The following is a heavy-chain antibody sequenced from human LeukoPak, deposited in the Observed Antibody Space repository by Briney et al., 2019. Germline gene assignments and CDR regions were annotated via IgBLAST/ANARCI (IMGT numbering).Heavy chain of an antibody. V-gene: IGHV1-69*02. CDR1: GGTFSSYT. D-gene: IGHD5-18*01. J-gene: IGHJ4*02. Sequence: SVKVSCKASGGTFSSYTISWVRQAPGQGLEWMGRIIPILGIADYAQKFQGRVTITADKSTSTAYMELSSLRSEDTAVYYCASNGMDSYGFLYYFDYWGQGTLVTVSS. CDR2: IIPILGIA. CDR3: ASNGMDSYGFLYYFDY.